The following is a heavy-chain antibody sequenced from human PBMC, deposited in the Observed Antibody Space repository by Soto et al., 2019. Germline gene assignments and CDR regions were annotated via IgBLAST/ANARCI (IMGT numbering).Heavy chain of an antibody. V-gene: IGHV4-31*03. CDR1: GGSISSGGYY. Sequence: QVQLQESGPGLVKPSQTLSLTCTVSGGSISSGGYYWSWIRQHPGKGLEWIGYMYNSVSTYYNPSLKSRVTISVDKAKHPFSLKLISVTAADTAVYYCSRDPQYWGQGTLVTVSS. CDR3: SRDPQY. J-gene: IGHJ4*02. CDR2: MYNSVST.